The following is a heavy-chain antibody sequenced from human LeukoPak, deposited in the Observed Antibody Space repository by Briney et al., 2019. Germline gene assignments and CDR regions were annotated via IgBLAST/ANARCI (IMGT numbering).Heavy chain of an antibody. D-gene: IGHD3-22*01. Sequence: SETLALTCTVSGYSISSGYHWGWIRQRPGKGLEGIGSIYHSGSSYYKPSLKSRVTISVDTSKNQFSLKLSSVTAADTAVYYCAREATGSSYWSYYYMDVWGKGTTVTVYS. CDR1: GYSISSGYH. CDR2: IYHSGSS. J-gene: IGHJ6*03. CDR3: AREATGSSYWSYYYMDV. V-gene: IGHV4-38-2*02.